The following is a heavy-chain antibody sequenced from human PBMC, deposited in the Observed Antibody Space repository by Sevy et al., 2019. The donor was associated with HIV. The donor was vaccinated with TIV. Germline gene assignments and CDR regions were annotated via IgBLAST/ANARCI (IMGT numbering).Heavy chain of an antibody. D-gene: IGHD6-13*01. CDR2: VYPNSGGT. CDR3: SRETWYFAN. J-gene: IGHJ4*02. V-gene: IGHV1-2*02. CDR1: GYTFTAYH. Sequence: ASVKVSCKASGYTFTAYHMHWLRQAPGQGLEWMGWVYPNSGGTVYAQKFQGRVTMTTDTSINTAYLELSGLRSDDTAMYYCSRETWYFANWGQGTLVTVSS.